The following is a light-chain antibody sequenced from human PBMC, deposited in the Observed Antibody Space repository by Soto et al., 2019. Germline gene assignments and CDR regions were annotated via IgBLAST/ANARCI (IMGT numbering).Light chain of an antibody. J-gene: IGKJ4*02. Sequence: EIVLTQSPAILSLSPGERATLSCRASQSVGTYLDWYQQKLGQAPRLLIYDASNGATGIPARFSGSGSGTDFTLTISSLAPEEFAVYYCQQRVNWLTFGGGTKV. CDR3: QQRVNWLT. CDR2: DAS. CDR1: QSVGTY. V-gene: IGKV3-11*01.